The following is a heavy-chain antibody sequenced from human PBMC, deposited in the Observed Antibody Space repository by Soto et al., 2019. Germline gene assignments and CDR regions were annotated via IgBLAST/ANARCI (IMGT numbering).Heavy chain of an antibody. CDR1: GFAFNTYW. V-gene: IGHV3-74*01. Sequence: GESLTLSCAASGFAFNTYWMHWVRQVPGEGPEWVTRINDDGTRTDYAASTKGRFTISRDNAKDILYLQTNALRVDDAAVYYCIRGPRPSSVGTGAFWGQGTLVTVSS. J-gene: IGHJ4*02. D-gene: IGHD3-10*01. CDR2: INDDGTRT. CDR3: IRGPRPSSVGTGAF.